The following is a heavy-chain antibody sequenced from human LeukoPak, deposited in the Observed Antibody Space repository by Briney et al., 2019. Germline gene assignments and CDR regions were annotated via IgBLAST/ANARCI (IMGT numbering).Heavy chain of an antibody. D-gene: IGHD1-26*01. CDR2: INHSGST. CDR1: GGSFSGYY. Sequence: SETLSLTCAVYGGSFSGYYWSWIRQPPGKGLEWIGEINHSGSTNYNPSLKSRVTISVDTSKNQFSLKLSSVTAADTAVYYCARGRLGPGEYYYYYYGMGVWGQGTTVTVSS. CDR3: ARGRLGPGEYYYYYYGMGV. J-gene: IGHJ6*02. V-gene: IGHV4-34*01.